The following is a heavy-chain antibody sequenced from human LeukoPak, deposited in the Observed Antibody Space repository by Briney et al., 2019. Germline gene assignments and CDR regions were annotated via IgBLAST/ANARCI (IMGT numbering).Heavy chain of an antibody. V-gene: IGHV3-33*01. Sequence: PGGSLRLSCAASGFTFSSYGMHWVRQAPGKGLEWVAVVWYDGSNKYYADSVKGRFTISRDNSKNTLYLQMNSLRAEDTAVYYCARDGGYCSGGSCYSYYFDYWGQGTLVTVSS. J-gene: IGHJ4*02. D-gene: IGHD2-15*01. CDR3: ARDGGYCSGGSCYSYYFDY. CDR2: VWYDGSNK. CDR1: GFTFSSYG.